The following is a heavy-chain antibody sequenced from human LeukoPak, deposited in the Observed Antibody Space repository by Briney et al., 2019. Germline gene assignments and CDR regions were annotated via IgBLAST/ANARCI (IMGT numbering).Heavy chain of an antibody. CDR3: ARLWRGTRFPQFGGVITHPDY. J-gene: IGHJ4*02. CDR1: GGSISSSSYY. V-gene: IGHV4-39*01. D-gene: IGHD3-16*02. Sequence: SETLSLTCTVSGGSISSSSYYWGWIRQPPGKGLEWIGSIYYSGSTYYNPSLKSRVTISVDTSKNQFSLKLSSVTAADTAVYYCARLWRGTRFPQFGGVITHPDYWGQGTLVTVSS. CDR2: IYYSGST.